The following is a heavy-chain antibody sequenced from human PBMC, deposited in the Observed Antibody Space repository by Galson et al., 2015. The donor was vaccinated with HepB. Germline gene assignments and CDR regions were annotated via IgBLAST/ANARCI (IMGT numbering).Heavy chain of an antibody. V-gene: IGHV3-49*03. Sequence: SLRLSCATSGFSFRDYAMNWFRQAPGKGLEWVGLIRSKPYGGTTQYVASVKGRFTISRDDSKPIAYLQMDSLRVEDTAVYYCAGDGASAPPDYWGQGTLVTVSS. J-gene: IGHJ4*02. CDR1: GFSFRDYA. CDR2: IRSKPYGGTT. CDR3: AGDGASAPPDY.